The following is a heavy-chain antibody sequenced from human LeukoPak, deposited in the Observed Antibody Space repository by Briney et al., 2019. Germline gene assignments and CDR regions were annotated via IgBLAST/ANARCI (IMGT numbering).Heavy chain of an antibody. Sequence: SETLSLTCTVSGGSTSSYYWSWIRQPAGKGLEWIGRIYTSGSTNYNPSLKSRVTMSVDASKNQFSLKLSSVTAADTAVYYCAREYSSGWYDAFDIWGQGTMVTVSS. D-gene: IGHD6-19*01. J-gene: IGHJ3*02. V-gene: IGHV4-4*07. CDR1: GGSTSSYY. CDR2: IYTSGST. CDR3: AREYSSGWYDAFDI.